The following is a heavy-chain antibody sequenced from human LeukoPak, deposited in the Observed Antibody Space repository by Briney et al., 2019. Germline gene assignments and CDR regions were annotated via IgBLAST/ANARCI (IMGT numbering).Heavy chain of an antibody. J-gene: IGHJ6*02. Sequence: ASVKVSCKAPGYTFTGYYMHWVRQAPGQGLEWMGWLNPNTGGTNYAQKFQGRVTMTRDTSISTAYMELSRLRSDDTAVYYCATALYGDYVLDYYYYGMDVGGQGTTVTVSS. CDR3: ATALYGDYVLDYYYYGMDV. CDR1: GYTFTGYY. D-gene: IGHD4-17*01. CDR2: LNPNTGGT. V-gene: IGHV1-2*02.